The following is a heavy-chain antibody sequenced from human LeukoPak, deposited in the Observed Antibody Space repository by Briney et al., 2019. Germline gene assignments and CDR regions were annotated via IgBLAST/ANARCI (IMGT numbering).Heavy chain of an antibody. CDR2: ISDDGKYI. V-gene: IGHV3-21*01. J-gene: IGHJ5*02. CDR3: ARDPFGAAHNWFDP. D-gene: IGHD3-3*01. Sequence: PGGSLRLSCAVSGFTFSSYAMSWVRQAPGKGPEWISSISDDGKYIYYADSVKGRFTISRDDANNSLSLQMNNLRAEDTALYHCARDPFGAAHNWFDPWGQGTLVIVSS. CDR1: GFTFSSYA.